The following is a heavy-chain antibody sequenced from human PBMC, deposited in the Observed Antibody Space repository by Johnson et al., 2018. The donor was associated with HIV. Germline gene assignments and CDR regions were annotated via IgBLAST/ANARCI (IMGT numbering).Heavy chain of an antibody. V-gene: IGHV3-NL1*01. CDR3: AKERGKRWLHPRDAFDI. J-gene: IGHJ3*02. Sequence: QVQLVESGGGVVQPGTSLRLSCAPSGFTFSTSVMHWVRRAPGKGLEWVSVIYSGDSTYYADSVKGRFTISRDNSKNTLYLQMNSLRAEDTAVYYCAKERGKRWLHPRDAFDIWGQGTMVTVSS. CDR2: IYSGDST. CDR1: GFTFSTSV. D-gene: IGHD5-24*01.